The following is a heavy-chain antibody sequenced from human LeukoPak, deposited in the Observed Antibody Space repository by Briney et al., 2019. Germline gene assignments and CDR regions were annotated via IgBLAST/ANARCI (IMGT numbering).Heavy chain of an antibody. D-gene: IGHD1-26*01. J-gene: IGHJ5*02. CDR3: GRDLGGRGGA. V-gene: IGHV3-74*01. Sequence: GSLLLSCAASGFSFSTYWMHWVRQVPGTGLVWVSRTNTDGSITDYADSVKGRFTISRDNAKDTLYLQMNSLRPEDTAVYYCGRDLGGRGGAWGQGTLVTVSS. CDR2: TNTDGSIT. CDR1: GFSFSTYW.